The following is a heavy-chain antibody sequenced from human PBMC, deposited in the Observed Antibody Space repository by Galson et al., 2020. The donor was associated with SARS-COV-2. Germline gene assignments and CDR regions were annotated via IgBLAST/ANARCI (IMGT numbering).Heavy chain of an antibody. CDR1: GFTFSSYG. CDR3: ARAFHCSSTSCYLKHKKNYYYYGMDV. Sequence: GGSLRLSCAASGFTFSSYGMHWVRQAPGKGLEWVAVIWYDGSNKYYADSVKGRFTISRDNSKNTLYLQMNSLRAEDTAVYYCARAFHCSSTSCYLKHKKNYYYYGMDVWGQGTTVTVSS. V-gene: IGHV3-33*01. CDR2: IWYDGSNK. D-gene: IGHD2-2*01. J-gene: IGHJ6*02.